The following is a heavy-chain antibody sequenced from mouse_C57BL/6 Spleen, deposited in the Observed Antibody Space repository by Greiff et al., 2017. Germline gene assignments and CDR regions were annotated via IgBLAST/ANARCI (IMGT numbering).Heavy chain of an antibody. CDR3: ARTSYAMDY. Sequence: VQLQQSGPELVKPGASVKISCKASGYAFSSSWMNWVKQRPGKGLEWIGRIYPGDGDTNYNGKFKGKATLTADKSSSTAVMQHSSLTSEDSAVYFCARTSYAMDYWGQRTSVTVSS. J-gene: IGHJ4*01. V-gene: IGHV1-82*01. CDR1: GYAFSSSW. CDR2: IYPGDGDT.